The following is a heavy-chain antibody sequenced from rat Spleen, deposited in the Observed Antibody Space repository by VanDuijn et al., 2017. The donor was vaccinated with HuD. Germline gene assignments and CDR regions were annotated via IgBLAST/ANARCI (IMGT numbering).Heavy chain of an antibody. Sequence: EVQLVESDGGLVQPGRSLKLSCAASGFTFNNYGMHWIRQAPTEGLEWVASISPSGGSTFYRDSVKGRFTISRDNAKSTLSLQMDSLRSEDTATYYCARRHYGYTDYFDYWGQGVMVTVSS. CDR1: GFTFNNYG. D-gene: IGHD1-9*01. J-gene: IGHJ2*01. CDR2: ISPSGGST. CDR3: ARRHYGYTDYFDY. V-gene: IGHV5-19*01.